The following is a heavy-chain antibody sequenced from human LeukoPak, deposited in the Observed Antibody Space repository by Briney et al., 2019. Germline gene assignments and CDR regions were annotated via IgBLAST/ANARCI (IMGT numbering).Heavy chain of an antibody. CDR3: AKIPAAIMGGGRYYMDV. Sequence: ASVKVSCKASGYTFTSYDINWVRQATGQGLEWMGWMNPNSGNTGYAQKFQGRVTITRNTSISTAYMELSSLRAEDTAVYYCAKIPAAIMGGGRYYMDVWGKGTTVTVSS. CDR1: GYTFTSYD. J-gene: IGHJ6*03. CDR2: MNPNSGNT. D-gene: IGHD2-2*02. V-gene: IGHV1-8*03.